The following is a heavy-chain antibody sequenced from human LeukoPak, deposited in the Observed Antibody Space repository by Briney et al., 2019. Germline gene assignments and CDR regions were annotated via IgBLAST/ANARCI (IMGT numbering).Heavy chain of an antibody. J-gene: IGHJ4*02. CDR3: AKIRFLEWLLPGADY. V-gene: IGHV3-30*18. Sequence: GGSLRLSCAASGFTFSSYGMHWVRQAPGKGLEWVAVISYDGSNKYYADSVKGRFTISRDNSKNTLYLQMNSLRAEDTAVYYCAKIRFLEWLLPGADYWGQGTLVTVSS. CDR1: GFTFSSYG. CDR2: ISYDGSNK. D-gene: IGHD3-3*01.